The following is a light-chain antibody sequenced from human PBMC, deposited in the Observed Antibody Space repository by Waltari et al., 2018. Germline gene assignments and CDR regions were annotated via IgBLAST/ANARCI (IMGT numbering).Light chain of an antibody. CDR3: CSYAGSSVFKVL. Sequence: QSALTQPDSVSGSPGQSLTISCPGTSSDVGRYVLVSWYQQHPGKAPKLMIYEVNKRPSGVSVRFSGSKSGSTAFLTISGLQAEDEAHYYCCSYAGSSVFKVLFGGGTKLTVL. CDR1: SSDVGRYVL. CDR2: EVN. J-gene: IGLJ2*01. V-gene: IGLV2-23*02.